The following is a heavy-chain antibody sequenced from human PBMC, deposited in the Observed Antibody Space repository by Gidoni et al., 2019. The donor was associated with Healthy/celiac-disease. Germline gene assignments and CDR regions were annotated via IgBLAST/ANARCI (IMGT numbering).Heavy chain of an antibody. Sequence: QVQLQQWGAGLLKPSETLSLTCAVYGGSFSGYYWSWIRQPPGKGLEWIGEINHSGSTNYNPSLKSRVTISVDTSKNQFSLKLSAVTAADTAVYYCARNHYDILTGYQENYYYYDGMDVWGQGTTVTVSS. CDR2: INHSGST. CDR3: ARNHYDILTGYQENYYYYDGMDV. D-gene: IGHD3-9*01. V-gene: IGHV4-34*01. J-gene: IGHJ6*02. CDR1: GGSFSGYY.